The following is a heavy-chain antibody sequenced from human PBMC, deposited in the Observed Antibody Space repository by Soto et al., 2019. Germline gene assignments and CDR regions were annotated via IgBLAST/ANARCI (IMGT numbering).Heavy chain of an antibody. CDR3: ARENYGDYLNWFDP. V-gene: IGHV4-39*02. D-gene: IGHD4-17*01. CDR1: GGSISSSSYY. CDR2: IYYSGNT. J-gene: IGHJ5*02. Sequence: SETLSLTCTVSGGSISSSSYYWGWIRQPPGKGLEWIGTIYYSGNTYYNPSLKSRVTISVDTSKNQFSLKLSSVTAADTAVYYCARENYGDYLNWFDPWGQGTLVTVSS.